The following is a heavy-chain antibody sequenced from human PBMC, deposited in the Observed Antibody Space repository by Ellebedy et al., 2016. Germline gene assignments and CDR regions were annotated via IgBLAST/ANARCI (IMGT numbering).Heavy chain of an antibody. J-gene: IGHJ4*02. V-gene: IGHV1-46*01. CDR2: INPSGGST. D-gene: IGHD3-22*01. CDR1: GYTFTSYY. CDR3: ARGGNYYDSSGYYGLFDY. Sequence: ASVKVSXKASGYTFTSYYMHWVRQAPGQGLEWMGIINPSGGSTSYAQKFQGRVTMTRDTSTSTVYMELSSLRSEDTAVYYCARGGNYYDSSGYYGLFDYWGQGTLVTVSS.